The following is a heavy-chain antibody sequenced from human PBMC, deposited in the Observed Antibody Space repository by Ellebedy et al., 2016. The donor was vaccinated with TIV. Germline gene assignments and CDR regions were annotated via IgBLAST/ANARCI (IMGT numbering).Heavy chain of an antibody. CDR3: ATLLGHYPVVRGDSLDY. J-gene: IGHJ4*02. Sequence: GESLKISCAASGFTFRTYAMDWVRQAPGKGLEWLAITSHDGGDIHYADSVKGRFIISRDNSRNTLYLQMNSLRAEDTAAYYCATLLGHYPVVRGDSLDYWGQGTLVTVSS. CDR2: TSHDGGDI. D-gene: IGHD3-10*01. CDR1: GFTFRTYA. V-gene: IGHV3-30-3*01.